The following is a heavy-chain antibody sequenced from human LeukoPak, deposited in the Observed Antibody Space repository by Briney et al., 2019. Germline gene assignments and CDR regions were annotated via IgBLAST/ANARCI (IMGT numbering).Heavy chain of an antibody. V-gene: IGHV1-69*04. CDR2: IIPILGIA. D-gene: IGHD5-24*01. Sequence: ASVKVSCKASGGTFSSYAISWVRQAPGQGLEWMGRIIPILGIANYAQKFQGRVTITADKSTSTAYMELSSLRSEDTAVYYCASRDGYKSTSLDAFDIWGQGTMVTVSS. CDR3: ASRDGYKSTSLDAFDI. CDR1: GGTFSSYA. J-gene: IGHJ3*02.